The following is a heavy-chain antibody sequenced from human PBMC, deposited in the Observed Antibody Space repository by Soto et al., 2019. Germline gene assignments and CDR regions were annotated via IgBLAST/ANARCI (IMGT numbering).Heavy chain of an antibody. Sequence: ASVKASCKASGYTFTSQNMHWVRQAPGQGLEWMGVINPSIGTTTYAQKLQGRVTMTSDTSTSSVYMEVSSLRSEDTAVYYCISTLGARFDYWGQGTLVTVSS. CDR3: ISTLGARFDY. CDR1: GYTFTSQN. CDR2: INPSIGTT. D-gene: IGHD1-26*01. V-gene: IGHV1-46*03. J-gene: IGHJ4*02.